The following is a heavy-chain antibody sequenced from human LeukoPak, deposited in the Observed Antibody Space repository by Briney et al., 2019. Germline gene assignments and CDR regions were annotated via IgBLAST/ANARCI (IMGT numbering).Heavy chain of an antibody. CDR2: MNPNSGNT. Sequence: ASVKVSCKASGYTFTSYDINWVRQATGQRLEWMGWMNPNSGNTGYAQKFQGRVTMTRNTSISTAYMELSGLRSEDTAVYYCARDRHDSSGAFDYWGQGTLVTVSS. J-gene: IGHJ4*02. V-gene: IGHV1-8*01. D-gene: IGHD3-22*01. CDR1: GYTFTSYD. CDR3: ARDRHDSSGAFDY.